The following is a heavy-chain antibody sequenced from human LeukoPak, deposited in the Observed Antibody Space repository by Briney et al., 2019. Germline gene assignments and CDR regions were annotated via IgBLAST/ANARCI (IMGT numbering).Heavy chain of an antibody. CDR1: GFTFSSYG. D-gene: IGHD2-15*01. J-gene: IGHJ4*02. CDR2: ISYDESNK. V-gene: IGHV3-30*18. Sequence: GGSLRLSCAASGFTFSSYGMHWVRQAPGKGLDWVAVISYDESNKYYADSVKGRFTISRDNSKNTLYLQMNSLRAEDTAVYYCAKGSGYCSGGSCYFDYWGQGTLVTVSS. CDR3: AKGSGYCSGGSCYFDY.